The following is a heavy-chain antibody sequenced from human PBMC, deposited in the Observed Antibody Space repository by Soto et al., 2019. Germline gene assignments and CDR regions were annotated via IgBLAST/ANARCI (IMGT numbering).Heavy chain of an antibody. V-gene: IGHV1-69*13. CDR2: IIPIFGTA. CDR1: GGTFSSYA. CDR3: ARSPLDYRGPSWYFDY. Sequence: SVKVSCKASGGTFSSYAISWVRQAPGQGLEWMGGIIPIFGTANYAQKFQGRVTITADESTSTAYMELSSLRSEDTAVYYCARSPLDYRGPSWYFDYWGQATRVTLSS. J-gene: IGHJ4*02. D-gene: IGHD4-17*01.